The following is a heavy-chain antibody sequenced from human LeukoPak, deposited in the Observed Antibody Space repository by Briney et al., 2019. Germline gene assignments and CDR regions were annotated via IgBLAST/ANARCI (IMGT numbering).Heavy chain of an antibody. CDR2: IYYSGST. V-gene: IGHV4-59*12. Sequence: PSETLSLTCTVSGGSISSYYWSWIRQPPGKGLEWIGYIYYSGSTNYNPSLKSRVTISVDTSKNQFSLKLSSVTAADTAVYYCATEGRGYSYGPAIDYWGQGTLVTVSS. CDR1: GGSISSYY. CDR3: ATEGRGYSYGPAIDY. J-gene: IGHJ4*02. D-gene: IGHD5-18*01.